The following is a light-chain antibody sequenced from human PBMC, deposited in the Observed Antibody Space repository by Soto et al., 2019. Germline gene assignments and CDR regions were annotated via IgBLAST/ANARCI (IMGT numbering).Light chain of an antibody. V-gene: IGKV1-5*01. CDR3: QHYNSHSEA. CDR1: QSTSSW. CDR2: DAS. J-gene: IGKJ1*01. Sequence: DIQMTQSPSTLSASVGDRVTITCRASQSTSSWLAWYQQKPGKAPKLLIYDASSLESGVPSRFSGSGSGTEFTLTISSLQPDDFATYYCQHYNSHSEAFGQGTKVELK.